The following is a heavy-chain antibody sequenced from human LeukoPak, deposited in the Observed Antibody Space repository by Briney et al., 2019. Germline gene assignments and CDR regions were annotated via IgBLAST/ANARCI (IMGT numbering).Heavy chain of an antibody. CDR3: ARVIIAVAGGEDYFDY. J-gene: IGHJ4*02. V-gene: IGHV4-4*02. D-gene: IGHD6-19*01. CDR1: GGSISSSNW. Sequence: SGTLSLTCAGSGGSISSSNWWRWVRQPPGEGLEWIGEIYHSGSTNYNPSLKSRVTISVDKSKNQFSLKLSFVTAADTAVYYCARVIIAVAGGEDYFDYWGQGTLVTVSS. CDR2: IYHSGST.